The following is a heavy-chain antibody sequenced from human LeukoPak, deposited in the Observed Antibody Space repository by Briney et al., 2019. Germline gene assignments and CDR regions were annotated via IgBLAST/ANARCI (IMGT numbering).Heavy chain of an antibody. D-gene: IGHD2-15*01. J-gene: IGHJ4*02. V-gene: IGHV3-23*01. CDR1: GFTFSSSA. CDR2: ISGSDDGT. Sequence: QTGGSLRLSCAASGFTFSSSAMSWVRQAPGKGLEWVSAISGSDDGTYYADSVKGRFTISRDNSRNTLYLQMNTLRAEDTAVYFCAKSPVSSCRGSFCYPFDYWGQGKLVSVSS. CDR3: AKSPVSSCRGSFCYPFDY.